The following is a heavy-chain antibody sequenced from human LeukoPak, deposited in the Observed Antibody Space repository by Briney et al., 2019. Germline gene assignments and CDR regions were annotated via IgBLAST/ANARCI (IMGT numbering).Heavy chain of an antibody. CDR2: ISAYNGNT. Sequence: ASVKVSCKASGGTFSSYAISWVRQAPGQGLEWMGWISAYNGNTNYAQKLQGRVTMTTDTSTSTAYMELRSLRSDDTAVYYCARDSGPYNWFDPWGQGTLVTVSS. CDR1: GGTFSSYA. CDR3: ARDSGPYNWFDP. V-gene: IGHV1-18*01. J-gene: IGHJ5*02.